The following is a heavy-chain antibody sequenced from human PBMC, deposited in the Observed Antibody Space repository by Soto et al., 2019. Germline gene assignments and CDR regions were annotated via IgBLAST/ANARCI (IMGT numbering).Heavy chain of an antibody. CDR1: GVSISSYY. V-gene: IGHV4-59*08. D-gene: IGHD3-22*01. Sequence: SDTLSLTCTVSGVSISSYYWSWILQPPGKGLEWIGYIYYSGSTNYNPPLKSRVTISVDTSKNQFSLKLSSVTAADTAVYYCARHPSRRYYDSSGYYYPLVYGMDVWGQGTTVTVSS. CDR2: IYYSGST. CDR3: ARHPSRRYYDSSGYYYPLVYGMDV. J-gene: IGHJ6*02.